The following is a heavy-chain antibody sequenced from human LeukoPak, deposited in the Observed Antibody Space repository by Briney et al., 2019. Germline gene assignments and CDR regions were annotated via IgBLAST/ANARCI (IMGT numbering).Heavy chain of an antibody. CDR3: ARGGISIFGVVIYMDV. Sequence: PSETLSLTCTVSGGSISNGDYYWGWIRQPPGKGLEWIGSIYYSGSTYYNPSLKSRVTISVDTSKNQFSLKLSSVTAADTALYYCARGGISIFGVVIYMDVWGKGTTVTVSS. CDR2: IYYSGST. CDR1: GGSISNGDYY. D-gene: IGHD3-3*01. V-gene: IGHV4-39*07. J-gene: IGHJ6*03.